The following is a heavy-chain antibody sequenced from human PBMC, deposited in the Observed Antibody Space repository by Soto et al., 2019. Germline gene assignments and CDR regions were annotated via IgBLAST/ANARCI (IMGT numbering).Heavy chain of an antibody. CDR3: ARVYMVRGTIIRYFDY. V-gene: IGHV4-34*01. CDR1: GWSFSGYY. D-gene: IGHD3-10*01. CDR2: INHSGST. J-gene: IGHJ4*02. Sequence: SETLSLTCAIYGWSFSGYYWSWLRQPPGKGLEWIGEINHSGSTNYNPSLKSRVTISADKSKNQFSLKLSSVTAADTAVYYCARVYMVRGTIIRYFDYWGQGTLVTVSS.